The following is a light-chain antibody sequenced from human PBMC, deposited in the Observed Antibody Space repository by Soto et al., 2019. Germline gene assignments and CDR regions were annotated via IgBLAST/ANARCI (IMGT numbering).Light chain of an antibody. J-gene: IGLJ3*02. Sequence: QSALTQPPSASGSPGQSVTISCTGTSSDVGGYNYVSWYQQYPGKAPKLMIYEVSKRPSGVPDRFSGSKSGKTASLTVSGLQAEDEADYYCTSYAGRDIWVFGGGTKLTVL. CDR2: EVS. CDR1: SSDVGGYNY. V-gene: IGLV2-8*01. CDR3: TSYAGRDIWV.